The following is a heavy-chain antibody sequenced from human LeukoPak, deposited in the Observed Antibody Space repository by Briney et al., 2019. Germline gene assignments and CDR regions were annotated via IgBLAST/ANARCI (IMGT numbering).Heavy chain of an antibody. J-gene: IGHJ4*02. CDR3: AGGPTTVDLRYY. CDR1: GFSLDDYG. D-gene: IGHD4-23*01. V-gene: IGHV3-20*04. Sequence: GGSLRLSCAASGFSLDDYGMSWVRQAPGRGLEWVSGINWNGGRTAYADSVRGRFTISRDNAKNSLYLQMNSLRAEDTAFYYCAGGPTTVDLRYYWGQGTLVTVSS. CDR2: INWNGGRT.